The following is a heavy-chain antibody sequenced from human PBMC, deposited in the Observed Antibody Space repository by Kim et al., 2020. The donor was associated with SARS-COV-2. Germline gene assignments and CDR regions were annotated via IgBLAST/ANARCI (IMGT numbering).Heavy chain of an antibody. CDR3: ATAYNCSSTSSTTKWSGWFDP. Sequence: ASVKVSCKVSGYTLTELSMHWVRQAPGKGLEWMGGFDPEDGETIYAQKFQGRVTMTEDTSTDTAYMELSSLRSEDTAVYYCATAYNCSSTSSTTKWSGWFDPWGQGTLVTVSS. D-gene: IGHD2-2*01. CDR2: FDPEDGET. J-gene: IGHJ5*02. V-gene: IGHV1-24*01. CDR1: GYTLTELS.